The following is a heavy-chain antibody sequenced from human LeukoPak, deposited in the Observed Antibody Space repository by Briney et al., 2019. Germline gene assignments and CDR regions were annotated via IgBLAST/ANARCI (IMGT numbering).Heavy chain of an antibody. CDR3: AKSAASSGYFLPLDY. CDR2: ISLKNGDI. D-gene: IGHD3-22*01. J-gene: IGHJ4*02. V-gene: IGHV1-18*01. Sequence: GASVKVSCKASGYTFTNYGIGWVRQAPGQGLEWMGWISLKNGDINYAQKVRGRVTMTTDTSTNTAYMELWSLTSDDTAVYYCAKSAASSGYFLPLDYWGQGTPVIVSS. CDR1: GYTFTNYG.